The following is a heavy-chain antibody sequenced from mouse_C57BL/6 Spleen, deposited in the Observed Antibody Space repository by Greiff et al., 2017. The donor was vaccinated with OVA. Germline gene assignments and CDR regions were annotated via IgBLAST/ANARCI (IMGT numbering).Heavy chain of an antibody. CDR2: IYPGSGST. CDR1: GYTFTSYW. D-gene: IGHD1-1*01. J-gene: IGHJ1*03. Sequence: QVQLKQPGAELVKPGASVKMSCKASGYTFTSYWITWVKQRPGQGLEWIGDIYPGSGSTNYNEKFKSKATLTVDTSSSTAYMQLSSLTSEDSAVYYCARGGEVVAPYWYFDVWGTGTTVTVSS. CDR3: ARGGEVVAPYWYFDV. V-gene: IGHV1-55*01.